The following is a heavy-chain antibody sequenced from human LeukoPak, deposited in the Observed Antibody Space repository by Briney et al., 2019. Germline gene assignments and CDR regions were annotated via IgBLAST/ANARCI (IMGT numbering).Heavy chain of an antibody. CDR2: IYPGDSDT. D-gene: IGHD6-19*01. CDR3: ARSTSGWYNGSDY. Sequence: ASVKVSCKASGYTFTSYWIGWVRQMPGKGLEWMGIIYPGDSDTRYSPSFQGQVTISAAKSISTAYLQWNSLKASDTAVYYCARSTSGWYNGSDYWGQGTLVTVSS. CDR1: GYTFTSYW. J-gene: IGHJ4*02. V-gene: IGHV5-51*01.